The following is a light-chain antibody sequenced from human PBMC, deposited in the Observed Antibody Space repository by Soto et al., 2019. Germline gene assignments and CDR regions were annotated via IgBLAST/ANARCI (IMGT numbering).Light chain of an antibody. Sequence: EIVLTQSPATLSVSPGERATLSCRASQSVSRNLAWYQQKAGQAPRLLVYGASTRATGIPDRFSGSGSGTEFTLTISSLQSEDFAVYHCQQYNNWPPLTFGGGTKVEIK. CDR3: QQYNNWPPLT. CDR2: GAS. CDR1: QSVSRN. V-gene: IGKV3-15*01. J-gene: IGKJ4*01.